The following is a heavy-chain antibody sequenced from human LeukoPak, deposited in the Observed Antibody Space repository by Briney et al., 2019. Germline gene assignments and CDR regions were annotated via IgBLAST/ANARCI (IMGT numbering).Heavy chain of an antibody. CDR3: ARRGFMTTFRRGSPGAFDI. CDR2: IYYSGST. J-gene: IGHJ3*02. D-gene: IGHD3-16*01. V-gene: IGHV4-39*01. Sequence: KPSETLSLTCTVSGGSISSSSYYWGWIRQPPGKGLEWIGSIYYSGSTYYNPSLKSRVTISVDTSKNQFSLKLSSVTAADTAVYYCARRGFMTTFRRGSPGAFDIWGQGTMVTVSS. CDR1: GGSISSSSYY.